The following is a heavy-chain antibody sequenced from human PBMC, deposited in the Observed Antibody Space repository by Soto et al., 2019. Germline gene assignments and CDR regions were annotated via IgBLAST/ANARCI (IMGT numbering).Heavy chain of an antibody. Sequence: GASVKVSCKASGYTFTSYYMRWVRQAPGQGLEWMGWINPNNGDTKYVQKFQGRLTMTRDTSISKAYMELNRLRSDDTAVYYCARVQYYYETNGANDYWGQGTLVTVSS. D-gene: IGHD3-22*01. CDR2: INPNNGDT. V-gene: IGHV1-2*02. CDR1: GYTFTSYY. CDR3: ARVQYYYETNGANDY. J-gene: IGHJ4*02.